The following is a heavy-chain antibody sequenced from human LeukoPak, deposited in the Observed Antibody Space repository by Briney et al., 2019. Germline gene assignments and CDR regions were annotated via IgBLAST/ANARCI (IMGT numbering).Heavy chain of an antibody. D-gene: IGHD4-11*01. Sequence: GASVTVSCKASGYTFTSYYMHWVRQAPGQGLEWMGIINPSGGSTSYAQKFQGRVTMTRDTSTSTVYMELSSLRSEDTAVYYCAREGGSTVSFDYWGQGTLVTVSS. CDR3: AREGGSTVSFDY. V-gene: IGHV1-46*01. CDR2: INPSGGST. J-gene: IGHJ4*02. CDR1: GYTFTSYY.